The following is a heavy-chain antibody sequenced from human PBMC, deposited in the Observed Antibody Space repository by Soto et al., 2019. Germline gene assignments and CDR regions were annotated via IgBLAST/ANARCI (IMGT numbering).Heavy chain of an antibody. CDR3: AYSSSSVGRFSY. V-gene: IGHV1-2*04. CDR1: GFTFTGYS. D-gene: IGHD6-6*01. J-gene: IGHJ4*02. Sequence: GASVKASCKASGFTFTGYSMHWVRQAPGQGLEWMGWINPNSGGTNYAQKFQGWVTMTRDTSISTAYMELSRLRSDDTAVYYCAYSSSSVGRFSYWGQGTLVTVSS. CDR2: INPNSGGT.